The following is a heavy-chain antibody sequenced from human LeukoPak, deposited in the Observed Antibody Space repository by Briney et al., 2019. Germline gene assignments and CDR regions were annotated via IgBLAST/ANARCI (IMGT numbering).Heavy chain of an antibody. CDR3: SGDPGDY. J-gene: IGHJ4*02. D-gene: IGHD7-27*01. CDR2: INQDGSET. V-gene: IGHV3-7*04. CDR1: GFTFSDYW. Sequence: PGGSLRLSCAASGFTFSDYWMSWVRQAPGKGLEWVANINQDGSETYYVDSVEGRFTISRDNAENSLFLQMSSLRAEDTAVYFCSGDPGDYWGQGTLVTVSS.